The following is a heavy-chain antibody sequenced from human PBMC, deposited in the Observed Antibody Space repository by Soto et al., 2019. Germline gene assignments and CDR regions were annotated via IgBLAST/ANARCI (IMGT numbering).Heavy chain of an antibody. V-gene: IGHV3-74*01. CDR1: VFTFSHYW. D-gene: IGHD3-16*01. Sequence: VGSLRLSCASSVFTFSHYWMHCVRQAPGKGLMWVSRINGDGSITNYADSVKGRFTISRDNAKNTLYLQMNSLRAEDTAVYYCTKDNFGAEDYLGQGTLVIVSS. CDR2: INGDGSIT. CDR3: TKDNFGAEDY. J-gene: IGHJ4*02.